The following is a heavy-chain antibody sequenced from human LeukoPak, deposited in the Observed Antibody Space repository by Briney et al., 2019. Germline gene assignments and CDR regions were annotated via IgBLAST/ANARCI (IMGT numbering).Heavy chain of an antibody. D-gene: IGHD2-8*01. CDR3: ARRYCANGVCYRSGFDI. V-gene: IGHV4-39*07. CDR2: IYYSGST. Sequence: KASETLSLTCTVSGGSISSNTYYWGWIRQPPGKGLEWIGSIYYSGSTYYNPSLKSRFTISVDTSKNQFSLKLNSVTAADTAVYYCARRYCANGVCYRSGFDIWGQGTMVTVSS. CDR1: GGSISSNTYY. J-gene: IGHJ3*02.